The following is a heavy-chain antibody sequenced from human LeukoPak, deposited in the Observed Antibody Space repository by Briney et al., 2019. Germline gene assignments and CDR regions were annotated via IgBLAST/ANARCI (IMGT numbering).Heavy chain of an antibody. J-gene: IGHJ5*02. Sequence: ASVKVSCKASGYSFTGYYMHWVRPAPGQGLEWMGRVNPNNSDTNYAEKFQGRVTVTRDTSISTAYMEVNGLRFDDTAVYYCARNYGDHNYFDPWGQGTLVTVSS. V-gene: IGHV1-2*06. D-gene: IGHD4/OR15-4a*01. CDR1: GYSFTGYY. CDR3: ARNYGDHNYFDP. CDR2: VNPNNSDT.